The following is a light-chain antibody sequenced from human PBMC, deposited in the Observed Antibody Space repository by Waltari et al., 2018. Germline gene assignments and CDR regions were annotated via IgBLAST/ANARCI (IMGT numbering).Light chain of an antibody. V-gene: IGKV3-20*01. Sequence: SCRASQSVDRALAWYQQKPGQAPRLLIYDASSRTTGTPDRFRGSGSGTDFSLTISRVEPEDFAVYYCQMYVRLPVTFGQGTKVEVK. CDR2: DAS. J-gene: IGKJ1*01. CDR3: QMYVRLPVT. CDR1: QSVDRA.